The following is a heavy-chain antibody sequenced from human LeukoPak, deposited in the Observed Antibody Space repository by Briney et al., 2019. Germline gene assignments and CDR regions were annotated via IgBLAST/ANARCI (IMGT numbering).Heavy chain of an antibody. CDR2: INPSGGST. Sequence: ASVKVSCKAPGYTFTSYYMHWVRQAPGQGLEWMGIINPSGGSTSYAQKFQGRVTMTRDTSTSTVYMELSSLRSEDTAVYYCARVFVHYDILTGYYDLYGMDVWGQGTTVTVSS. D-gene: IGHD3-9*01. CDR1: GYTFTSYY. J-gene: IGHJ6*02. V-gene: IGHV1-46*01. CDR3: ARVFVHYDILTGYYDLYGMDV.